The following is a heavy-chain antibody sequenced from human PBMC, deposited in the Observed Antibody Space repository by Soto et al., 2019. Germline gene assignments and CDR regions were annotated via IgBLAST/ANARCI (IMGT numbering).Heavy chain of an antibody. CDR3: ARVETCSSTSCYSVFDY. D-gene: IGHD2-2*01. J-gene: IGHJ4*02. CDR1: GFTFSSYW. V-gene: IGHV3-74*03. CDR2: INSDGSST. Sequence: EVQLVESGGGLVQXXXSLRLSCAASGFTFSSYWMHWVRQAPGKGLVWVSRINSDGSSTTYADSVKGRFTISRDNAKNTLYLQMNSLRAEDTAVYYCARVETCSSTSCYSVFDYWGQGTLVTVSS.